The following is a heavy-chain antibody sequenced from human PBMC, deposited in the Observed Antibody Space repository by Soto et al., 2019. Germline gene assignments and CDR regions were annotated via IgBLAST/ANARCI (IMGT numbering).Heavy chain of an antibody. D-gene: IGHD4-17*01. V-gene: IGHV3-9*01. CDR3: AKDAPTVTTCWSDY. CDR1: GFTFDDYA. CDR2: ISWNSGSI. J-gene: IGHJ4*02. Sequence: PGGSLRLSCAASGFTFDDYAMHWVRQAPGKGLEWDSGISWNSGSIGYADSVKGRFTISRDNAKNSLYMQMNSLRAEDTALYYCAKDAPTVTTCWSDYGGQGTLVTVFS.